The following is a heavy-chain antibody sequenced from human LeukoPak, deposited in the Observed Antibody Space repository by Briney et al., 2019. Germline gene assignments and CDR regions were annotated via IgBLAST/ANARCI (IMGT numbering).Heavy chain of an antibody. D-gene: IGHD2-2*01. J-gene: IGHJ4*02. CDR1: GFTFSSYG. CDR2: ISGSGDNI. Sequence: PGGSLRLPCAASGFTFSSYGMHWVRQAPGKGLEWVSAISGSGDNIYYADSVKGRFTISRDSSKKTLYLQMNILRAEDTAVYYCAKSDCSYISCYVLDYWGQGTQVTVSS. V-gene: IGHV3-23*01. CDR3: AKSDCSYISCYVLDY.